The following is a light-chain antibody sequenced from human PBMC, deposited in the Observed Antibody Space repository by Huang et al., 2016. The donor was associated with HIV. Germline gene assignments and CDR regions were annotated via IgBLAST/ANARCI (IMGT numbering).Light chain of an antibody. J-gene: IGKJ2*01. V-gene: IGKV3-20*01. Sequence: EIVLTQSPATLSLSPGERATLSCRASQSISTYLAWYQQKPGQSPRLLIHGAPNRATGIPDRFSGSGSGTDFSLTVTRLEPEDFAVYYCQRYGSSPPYTFGQGTKLEI. CDR3: QRYGSSPPYT. CDR1: QSISTY. CDR2: GAP.